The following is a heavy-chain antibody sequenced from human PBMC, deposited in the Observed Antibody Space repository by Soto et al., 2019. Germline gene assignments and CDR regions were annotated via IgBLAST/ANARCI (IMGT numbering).Heavy chain of an antibody. J-gene: IGHJ6*02. CDR3: ASLYGYSYGFGYYYYGMDV. Sequence: SVKVSCKASGCTFSSYAISCVRRAPGQGLEWMGGIIPIFGTANYAQKFQGRVTITADESTSTAYMELSGLRSEDTAVYYCASLYGYSYGFGYYYYGMDVWGQGTTVTVSS. D-gene: IGHD5-18*01. CDR1: GCTFSSYA. V-gene: IGHV1-69*13. CDR2: IIPIFGTA.